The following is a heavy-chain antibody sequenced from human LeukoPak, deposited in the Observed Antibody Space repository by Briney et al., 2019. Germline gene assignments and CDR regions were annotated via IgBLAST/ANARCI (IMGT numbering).Heavy chain of an antibody. CDR1: GFTFSSYS. CDR2: ISSSSSYI. V-gene: IGHV3-21*01. CDR3: ARDRGYCSSTSCYRYFDY. Sequence: GGSLRLSCAASGFTFSSYSMNWVRQAPGKGLEWVSSISSSSSYIYYADSVKSRFTISRDNAKNSLYLQMNSLRAEDTAVYYCARDRGYCSSTSCYRYFDYWGQGTLVTVSS. J-gene: IGHJ4*02. D-gene: IGHD2-2*01.